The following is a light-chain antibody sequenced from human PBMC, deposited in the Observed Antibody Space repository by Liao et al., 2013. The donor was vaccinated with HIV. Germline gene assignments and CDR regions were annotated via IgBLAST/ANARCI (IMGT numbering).Light chain of an antibody. J-gene: IGLJ3*02. V-gene: IGLV3-25*02. Sequence: SYELTQPPSVSVSPGQTARITCSGDALPKQYAYWYQQKPGQAPVLVIYKDSERPSGIPERFSGSNSGNTASLSISRVEAGDEATYYCQVWDSTSDHRVFGGGTKLTVL. CDR3: QVWDSTSDHRV. CDR2: KDS. CDR1: ALPKQY.